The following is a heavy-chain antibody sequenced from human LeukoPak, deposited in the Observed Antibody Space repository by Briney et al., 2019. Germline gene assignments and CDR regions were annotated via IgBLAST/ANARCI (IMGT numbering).Heavy chain of an antibody. D-gene: IGHD6-13*01. J-gene: IGHJ4*02. V-gene: IGHV3-30*18. CDR2: ISYDGSNK. CDR1: GFTFSSYG. Sequence: GRSLRLSCAASGFTFSSYGMHWVRQAPGKGLEWVAVISYDGSNKYYADSVKGRFTISRDNSKNTPYLQMNSLRAEDTAVYYCAKVGRWYTFDYWGQGTLVTVSS. CDR3: AKVGRWYTFDY.